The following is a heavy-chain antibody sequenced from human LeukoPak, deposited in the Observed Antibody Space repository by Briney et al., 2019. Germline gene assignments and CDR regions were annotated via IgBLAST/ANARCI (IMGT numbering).Heavy chain of an antibody. CDR2: IKNDGTVK. V-gene: IGHV3-7*03. CDR1: GFTFSYHW. D-gene: IGHD1-26*01. Sequence: GGSLRLSCAASGFTFSYHWMTWVRQAPGKGLEWVANIKNDGTVKNYVDSVKGRFTISRDNAKNSLYLQMNSLRADDTAVYYCAKDLYSGSYAAFDIWGQGTMVTVSS. J-gene: IGHJ3*02. CDR3: AKDLYSGSYAAFDI.